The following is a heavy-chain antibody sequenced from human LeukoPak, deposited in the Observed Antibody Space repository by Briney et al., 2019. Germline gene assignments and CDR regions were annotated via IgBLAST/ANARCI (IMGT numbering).Heavy chain of an antibody. CDR2: INPNTGNP. V-gene: IGHV7-4-1*02. CDR1: GYTFTSYG. J-gene: IGHJ4*02. CDR3: ARAYQHLGGLSFPDY. D-gene: IGHD3-16*02. Sequence: ASVKISCKASGYTFTSYGISWVRQAPGQGLEWMGWINPNTGNPTYAQAFTGRFVFSLDTSVSTAYLQISSLKAEDTAVYYCARAYQHLGGLSFPDYWGQGALVTVSS.